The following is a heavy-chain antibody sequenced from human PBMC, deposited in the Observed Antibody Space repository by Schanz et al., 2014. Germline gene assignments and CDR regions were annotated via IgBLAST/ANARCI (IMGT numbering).Heavy chain of an antibody. J-gene: IGHJ3*01. V-gene: IGHV1-46*01. D-gene: IGHD5-12*01. CDR1: GYTFTNYY. CDR3: ARDGGRDGYNLAFDV. CDR2: INPSGGST. Sequence: QVQLVQSGAEVKKPGASVKVSCKASGYTFTNYYMHWVRQAPGQGLEWMGIINPSGGSTTYAQKCQGRVTMTRDSSTSTVYMELSSLRSEDTAVYFCARDGGRDGYNLAFDVWGQGTLVTVSS.